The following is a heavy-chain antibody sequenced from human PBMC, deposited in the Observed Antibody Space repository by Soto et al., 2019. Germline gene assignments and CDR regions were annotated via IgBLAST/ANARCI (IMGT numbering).Heavy chain of an antibody. D-gene: IGHD6-6*01. CDR2: VKSKTDGGTT. J-gene: IGHJ4*02. CDR3: TTGPQYSGSSCMMGY. V-gene: IGHV3-15*01. Sequence: EVQLVESGGGLVKPGGSLRLSCGAAGFTFINAWMSWVRQAPGKGLEWVGRVKSKTDGGTTDYAAPVKGRFTISRDDPKNTMSLQMNSLRIEDTAVYYCTTGPQYSGSSCMMGYWGQGTLVTVSS. CDR1: GFTFINAW.